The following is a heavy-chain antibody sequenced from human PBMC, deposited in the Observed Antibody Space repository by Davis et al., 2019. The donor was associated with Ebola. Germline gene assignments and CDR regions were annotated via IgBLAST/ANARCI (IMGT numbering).Heavy chain of an antibody. D-gene: IGHD5/OR15-5a*01. CDR1: GGSTSSPF. Sequence: PSETLSLTCLVSGGSTSSPFWTWIRQSQGKGLEWIGYIHSSGNTNYNPSFKSRVTVSLDASKSQSSLKLSSVTAADTAVYYCARGRHLSVSPFPYWSQGILVTVSP. V-gene: IGHV4-59*11. CDR2: IHSSGNT. J-gene: IGHJ4*02. CDR3: ARGRHLSVSPFPY.